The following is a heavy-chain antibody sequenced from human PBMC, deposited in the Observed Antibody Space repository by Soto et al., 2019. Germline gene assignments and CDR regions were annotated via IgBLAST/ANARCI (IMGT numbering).Heavy chain of an antibody. Sequence: GGSLRLSCAASGFTFSSYSMNWVRQAPGKGLEWVSYITPSSATIYYADSVKGRFTISRDNAKNSLYLQMNSLRDEDTAVYYCARVRNQGFDYYGMDVWGQGTTVTVSS. D-gene: IGHD3-16*01. J-gene: IGHJ6*02. V-gene: IGHV3-48*02. CDR2: ITPSSATI. CDR3: ARVRNQGFDYYGMDV. CDR1: GFTFSSYS.